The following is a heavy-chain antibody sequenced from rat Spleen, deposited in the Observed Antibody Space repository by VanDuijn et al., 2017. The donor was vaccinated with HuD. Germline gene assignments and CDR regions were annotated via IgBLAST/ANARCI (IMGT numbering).Heavy chain of an antibody. CDR2: IIYDGSRT. D-gene: IGHD1-1*01. CDR3: ASHRHYSVYVMDA. V-gene: IGHV5S10*01. Sequence: EVQLVESGGGLVQPGRSLKLSCAASGFTFSDYNMAWVRQAPKKGLEWVATIIYDGSRTYYRDSVEGRFTISRDNAKNTLYLQMDSLRFEDTATYHCASHRHYSVYVMDAWGQGASVTVSS. CDR1: GFTFSDYN. J-gene: IGHJ4*01.